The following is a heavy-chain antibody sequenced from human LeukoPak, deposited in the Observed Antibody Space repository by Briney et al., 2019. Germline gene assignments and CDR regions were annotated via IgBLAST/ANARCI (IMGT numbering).Heavy chain of an antibody. CDR2: IYPGDSDT. CDR1: GYNFTSYW. CDR3: ARLLRDIAAAVYYFDY. V-gene: IGHV5-51*01. Sequence: GESLKISCKGSGYNFTSYWIGWVRQMPGKGLEWMGIIYPGDSDTRYSPSFQGQVTISADKSISTAYLQWSSLKASDTAMYYCARLLRDIAAAVYYFDYWGQGTLVTVSS. J-gene: IGHJ4*02. D-gene: IGHD6-13*01.